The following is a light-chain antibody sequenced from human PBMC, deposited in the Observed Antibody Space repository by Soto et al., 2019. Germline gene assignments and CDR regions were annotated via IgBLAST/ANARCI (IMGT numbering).Light chain of an antibody. V-gene: IGKV3-20*01. CDR2: GAS. Sequence: EIVLTQSPGTLSLSPGERATLSCRASQSVSSSYLAWYQQKPGQAPRLLIYGASSRAPGIPDRFSGSGSGTDFTLTISRLEPEDFAVYYCQQYGSSPTWTCGQGTKVEIK. CDR1: QSVSSSY. J-gene: IGKJ1*01. CDR3: QQYGSSPTWT.